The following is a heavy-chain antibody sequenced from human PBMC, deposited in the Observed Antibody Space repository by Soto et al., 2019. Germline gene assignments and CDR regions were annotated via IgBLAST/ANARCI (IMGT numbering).Heavy chain of an antibody. D-gene: IGHD3-22*01. CDR2: TYYRSKWYN. Sequence: PSQTLSLTCAISGDSVSSNSAAWNWIRQSPSRGLEWLGRTYYRSKWYNDYAVSVKSRITINPDTSKNQFSLQLNSVTPEDTAVYYCARDRQYYYDSSGYYTPRGYFDYWGQGTLVTVSS. V-gene: IGHV6-1*01. J-gene: IGHJ4*02. CDR1: GDSVSSNSAA. CDR3: ARDRQYYYDSSGYYTPRGYFDY.